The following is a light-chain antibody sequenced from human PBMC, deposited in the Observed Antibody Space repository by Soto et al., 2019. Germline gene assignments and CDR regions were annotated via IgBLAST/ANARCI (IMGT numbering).Light chain of an antibody. Sequence: IVFTQSPATLSLSPWERATLSCRASQSVGSYLAWYQQRPGRAPRLLIYDASTRATGIPDRFSGGGSGTELTITISSLQSEDFETYYCQQYKSYPITFGQGTRLEIK. CDR1: QSVGSY. CDR2: DAS. J-gene: IGKJ5*01. CDR3: QQYKSYPIT. V-gene: IGKV3-15*01.